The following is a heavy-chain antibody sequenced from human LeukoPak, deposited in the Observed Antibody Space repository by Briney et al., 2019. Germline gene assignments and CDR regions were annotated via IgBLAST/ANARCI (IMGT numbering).Heavy chain of an antibody. Sequence: GGSLRLSCAASGFTFSSYAMSWVRQAPGKGLEWVSAISGSGGSTYYADSVKGRFTISRDNAKNSLYLQMNSLRAEDTAVYYCARDSATFHYYGSGHDYWGQGTLVTVSS. J-gene: IGHJ4*02. CDR3: ARDSATFHYYGSGHDY. CDR2: ISGSGGST. CDR1: GFTFSSYA. D-gene: IGHD3-10*01. V-gene: IGHV3-23*01.